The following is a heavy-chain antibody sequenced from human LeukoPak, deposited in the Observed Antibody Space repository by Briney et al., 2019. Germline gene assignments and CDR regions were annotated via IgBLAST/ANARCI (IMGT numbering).Heavy chain of an antibody. CDR3: DRGGGLPNCGGYCPPDT. V-gene: IGHV4-30-2*01. J-gene: IGHJ3*02. CDR1: GGSISHVAYS. D-gene: IGHD2-21*02. Sequence: PSETLSLTCTVSGGSISHVAYSWSWIRQPPGEGLEWIGLFHHTVGIDYKPSLKSRVTISGDRTKNQLSLTLTSVTAADTAVYYCDRGGGLPNCGGYCPPDTWGQGKMVIVSS. CDR2: FHHTVGI.